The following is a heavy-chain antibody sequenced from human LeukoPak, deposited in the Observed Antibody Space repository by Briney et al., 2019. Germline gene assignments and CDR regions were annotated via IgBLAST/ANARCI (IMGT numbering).Heavy chain of an antibody. D-gene: IGHD4-17*01. V-gene: IGHV4-4*07. CDR2: IYTSGST. Sequence: SETLSLTCTVSGGSISSYYWSWIRQPAGKGLEWIGRIYTSGSTNYNPSLKSRVTMSVDTSKNQFSLKLSSETAADTAVYYCARVGMTTVTNPWFDPWGQGTLVTVSS. J-gene: IGHJ5*02. CDR3: ARVGMTTVTNPWFDP. CDR1: GGSISSYY.